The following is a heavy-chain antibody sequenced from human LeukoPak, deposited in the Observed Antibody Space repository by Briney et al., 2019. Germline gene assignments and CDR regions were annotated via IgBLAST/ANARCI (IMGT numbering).Heavy chain of an antibody. CDR2: ISSSSSYI. J-gene: IGHJ4*02. V-gene: IGHV3-21*01. CDR3: ARVVGIAAAGTPH. Sequence: GGSLRLSCAASGFTFSSYSMNWVRQAPGKGLEWVSSISSSSSYIYYADSVKGRFTISRDNAKNSLYLQMNSLRAEDTAVYHCARVVGIAAAGTPHWGQGTLVTVSS. D-gene: IGHD6-13*01. CDR1: GFTFSSYS.